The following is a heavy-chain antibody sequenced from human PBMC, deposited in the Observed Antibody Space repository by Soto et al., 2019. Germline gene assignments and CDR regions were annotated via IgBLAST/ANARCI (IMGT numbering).Heavy chain of an antibody. V-gene: IGHV4-39*01. J-gene: IGHJ4*02. CDR3: ASSYGDYVSY. D-gene: IGHD4-17*01. CDR1: GGSISSSSYY. Sequence: QLQLQESGPGLVKPSETLSLTCTVSGGSISSSSYYWGWIRQPSGKGLEWIGSIYYSGSTYYNPSLKRRVTISVATSKHQFSLKLRSVTAADTAVYYCASSYGDYVSYWGQGTLVTVSS. CDR2: IYYSGST.